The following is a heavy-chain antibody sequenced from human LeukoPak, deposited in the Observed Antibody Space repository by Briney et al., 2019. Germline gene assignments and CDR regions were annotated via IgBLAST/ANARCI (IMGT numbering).Heavy chain of an antibody. V-gene: IGHV3-11*01. CDR2: ISSSGSTI. Sequence: GGSLRLSCAASGFTFSDYYMSWIRQAPGKGLEWVSYISSSGSTIYYADSVKGRFTISRDNAKNSLYLQMNSLRAEDTAVYHCAREPKLAFLDYWGQGTLVTVSS. CDR1: GFTFSDYY. D-gene: IGHD3-3*02. CDR3: AREPKLAFLDY. J-gene: IGHJ4*02.